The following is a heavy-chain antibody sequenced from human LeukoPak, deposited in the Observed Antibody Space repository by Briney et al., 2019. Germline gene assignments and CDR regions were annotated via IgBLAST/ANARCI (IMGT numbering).Heavy chain of an antibody. CDR1: GFTFDKYG. J-gene: IGHJ4*02. Sequence: QSGGSLRLSCAASGFTFDKYGINWVRQAPGKGLEWVAIIWYDGGNKYFAESVMGRFSISKDNSRNTVYLQMNSLRVEDTAVYHCARAGIENALDYWGQGTQVAVSS. D-gene: IGHD3-10*01. CDR3: ARAGIENALDY. V-gene: IGHV3-33*01. CDR2: IWYDGGNK.